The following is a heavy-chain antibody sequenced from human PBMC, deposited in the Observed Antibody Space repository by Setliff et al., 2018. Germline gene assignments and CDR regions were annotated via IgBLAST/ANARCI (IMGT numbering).Heavy chain of an antibody. V-gene: IGHV6-1*01. CDR1: GDSVSSNSAA. CDR2: TYYRSKWYD. D-gene: IGHD2-2*01. Sequence: SQTLSLTCAISGDSVSSNSAAWNWIRQSPSRGLEWLGRTYYRSKWYDDYAVSVKSRITINPDTSKNQFSLKLSSVTAADTAVYYCARRRVPAARGWLNWFDPWGQGTLVTVSS. J-gene: IGHJ5*02. CDR3: ARRRVPAARGWLNWFDP.